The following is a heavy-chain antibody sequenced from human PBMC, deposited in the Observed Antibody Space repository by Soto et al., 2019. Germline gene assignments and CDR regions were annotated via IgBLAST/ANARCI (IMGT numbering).Heavy chain of an antibody. D-gene: IGHD2-2*01. CDR1: GFTFSSYA. Sequence: GGSLRLSCAASGFTFSSYAMKWVRQAPGKGLEWVSLIGESGTPTYYADSVKGRFAISRDNSGNTLFLEMYSLRAEDTAVYYCARYIPGVRYYGMDVWGQGTTVTVS. CDR3: ARYIPGVRYYGMDV. J-gene: IGHJ6*02. CDR2: IGESGTPT. V-gene: IGHV3-23*01.